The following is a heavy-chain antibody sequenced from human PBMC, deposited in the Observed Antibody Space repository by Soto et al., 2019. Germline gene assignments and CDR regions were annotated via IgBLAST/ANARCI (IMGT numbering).Heavy chain of an antibody. Sequence: GGSLRLSCAASGFTFISYGMHWVRHSPGKGLEWVAVISYDGSNKYYADSVKGRFTISRDNSKNTLYLQMNSLRAEDTAVYYCAKDEGYCSSTSWRSSFDYWGQGTLVTVSS. D-gene: IGHD2-2*01. CDR2: ISYDGSNK. V-gene: IGHV3-30*18. CDR3: AKDEGYCSSTSWRSSFDY. CDR1: GFTFISYG. J-gene: IGHJ4*02.